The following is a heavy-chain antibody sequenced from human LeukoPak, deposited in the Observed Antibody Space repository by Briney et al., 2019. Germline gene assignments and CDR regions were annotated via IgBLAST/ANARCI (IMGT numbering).Heavy chain of an antibody. CDR2: ISYDGSNK. Sequence: PGGSLRLSCAASGLPFSSYAMHWVRQAPGKGLEWVAVISYDGSNKYYADSVKGRFTISRDNSKNTLYLQMNSLRAEDTAVYYCASPMVRGVIIWYYFDYWGQGTLVTVSS. D-gene: IGHD3-10*01. CDR1: GLPFSSYA. V-gene: IGHV3-30-3*01. J-gene: IGHJ4*02. CDR3: ASPMVRGVIIWYYFDY.